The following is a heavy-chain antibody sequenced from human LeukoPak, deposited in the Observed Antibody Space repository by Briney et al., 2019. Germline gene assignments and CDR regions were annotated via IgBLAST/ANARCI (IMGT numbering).Heavy chain of an antibody. J-gene: IGHJ5*02. Sequence: ASVKVSCKASGYTFTSYGISWVRQAPGQGLEWMGWISAYNGNTNYAQKLQGRVTMTTDTSTSTAYMELRSLRSDDTAVYYCARFSSSGWYAENWFDPWGQGTLVTDSS. CDR3: ARFSSSGWYAENWFDP. D-gene: IGHD6-19*01. CDR2: ISAYNGNT. CDR1: GYTFTSYG. V-gene: IGHV1-18*01.